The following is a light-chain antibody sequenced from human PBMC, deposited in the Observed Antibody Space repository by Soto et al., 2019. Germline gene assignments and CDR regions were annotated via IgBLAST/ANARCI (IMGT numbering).Light chain of an antibody. CDR3: QQRSNWPPT. J-gene: IGKJ1*01. Sequence: IVMTQSPATLSVSPGERATLSCRASRSVGRSLAWYQQKPGQAPRLLIYDASNRATGIPARFSGSGSGTDFTLTISSLEPEDFAVYYCQQRSNWPPTFGQGTKVDI. CDR2: DAS. V-gene: IGKV3-11*01. CDR1: RSVGRS.